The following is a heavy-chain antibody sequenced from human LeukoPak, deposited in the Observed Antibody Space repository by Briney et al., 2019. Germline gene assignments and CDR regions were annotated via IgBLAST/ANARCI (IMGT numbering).Heavy chain of an antibody. Sequence: GGSLRLSCAASGFTFTIFGLNWVRQAPGKGPEWVSYIDARSGITYYVDSVQGRFTISRDDARESVFLQMDGLRVDDTAVYYCARTYDFGRGPPGDAFDNWGPGTWVIVSA. J-gene: IGHJ3*02. V-gene: IGHV3-48*01. D-gene: IGHD3-3*01. CDR1: GFTFTIFG. CDR2: IDARSGIT. CDR3: ARTYDFGRGPPGDAFDN.